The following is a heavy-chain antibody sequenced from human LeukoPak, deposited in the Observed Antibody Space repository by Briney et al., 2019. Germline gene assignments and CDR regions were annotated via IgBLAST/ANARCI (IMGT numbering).Heavy chain of an antibody. CDR2: IYSGGST. J-gene: IGHJ4*02. Sequence: GGSLRLSCAASGITVSSNDMSWVRQAPGKGLEWVSVIYSGGSTYYADSVKGRFTISRDNSKNTLYLQMNSLRAEDTAVYYCARDPFLKTDNFDYWGQGTPVTVSS. D-gene: IGHD1-1*01. CDR3: ARDPFLKTDNFDY. V-gene: IGHV3-66*01. CDR1: GITVSSND.